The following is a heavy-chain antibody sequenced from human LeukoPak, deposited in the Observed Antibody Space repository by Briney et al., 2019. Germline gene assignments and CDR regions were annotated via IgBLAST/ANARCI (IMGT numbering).Heavy chain of an antibody. Sequence: ASVKVSCKTSGYTFTDYYMHWVRQAPGQGPEWMGWINPNSGGTNYAQRFQGRVTMTRDTSISTAYMELSRLRSDDTAVYYCARYSRGDAFDIWGQGTKVTVSS. V-gene: IGHV1-2*02. D-gene: IGHD1-26*01. CDR2: INPNSGGT. CDR3: ARYSRGDAFDI. J-gene: IGHJ3*02. CDR1: GYTFTDYY.